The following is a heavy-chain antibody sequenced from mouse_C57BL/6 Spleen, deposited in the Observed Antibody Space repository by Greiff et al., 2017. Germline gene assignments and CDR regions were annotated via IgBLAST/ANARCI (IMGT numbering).Heavy chain of an antibody. Sequence: EVKLVESGGGLVKPGGSLKLSCAASGFTFSDYGMHWVRQAPEKGLEWVAYISSGSSTVNYADTVKGRFTISRDNAKNTLFLHMTSLRSEYTAMYYYTSPFYYDNYIDYWGQGTTLTVSS. CDR3: TSPFYYDNYIDY. D-gene: IGHD2-4*01. CDR2: ISSGSSTV. J-gene: IGHJ2*01. V-gene: IGHV5-17*01. CDR1: GFTFSDYG.